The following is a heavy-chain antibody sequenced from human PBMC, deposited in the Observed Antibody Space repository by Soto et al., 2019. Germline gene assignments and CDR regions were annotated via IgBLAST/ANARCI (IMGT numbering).Heavy chain of an antibody. CDR3: ARNLDNQRGLCISTSCYNENRNNWFDP. D-gene: IGHD2-2*02. Sequence: GASVKVSCKASGYTFTSYDINWVRQATGQGLERMGWMNPNSGNTGYAQKFQGRVTMTRNTSISTAYMELSSLRSEDTAVYYCARNLDNQRGLCISTSCYNENRNNWFDPWGQGTLVTVS. CDR1: GYTFTSYD. CDR2: MNPNSGNT. J-gene: IGHJ5*02. V-gene: IGHV1-8*01.